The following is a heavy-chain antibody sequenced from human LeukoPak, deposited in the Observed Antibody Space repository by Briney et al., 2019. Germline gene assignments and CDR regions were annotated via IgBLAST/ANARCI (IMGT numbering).Heavy chain of an antibody. Sequence: GGSLRLSCAASGITFSSYAITWVRQAPGKGLEWVSAISGSGGTTYYPDSVKGRFIISRDNSKNTVYLQINSLRAEDTAVYYCAKRAPYYFDNRGQGTLVTVSS. V-gene: IGHV3-23*01. CDR3: AKRAPYYFDN. CDR2: ISGSGGTT. J-gene: IGHJ4*02. CDR1: GITFSSYA.